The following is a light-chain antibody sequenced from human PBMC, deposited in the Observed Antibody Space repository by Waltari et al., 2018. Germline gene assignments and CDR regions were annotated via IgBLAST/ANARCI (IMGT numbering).Light chain of an antibody. CDR1: HGISSY. V-gene: IGKV1-27*01. Sequence: DIQLTQSPSSLSASVADRVTITCRVSHGISSYLNWYRQKPGKVPKLLINSASNFQSGVPSRFSGSGSGTEFTLTISNLQPDDAATYDDQRTYHALLTYGGGSKVGIK. CDR2: SAS. CDR3: QRTYHALLT. J-gene: IGKJ4*01.